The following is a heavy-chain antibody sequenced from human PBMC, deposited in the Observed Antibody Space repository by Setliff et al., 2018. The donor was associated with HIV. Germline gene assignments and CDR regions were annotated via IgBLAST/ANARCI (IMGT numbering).Heavy chain of an antibody. V-gene: IGHV4-59*11. CDR3: ATYSVGEGGRGH. CDR2: IYFSGRT. CDR1: GGSISSHY. J-gene: IGHJ4*02. D-gene: IGHD1-26*01. Sequence: KPSETLSLTCSVSGGSISSHYWSWIRQPPGKGLEWIGSIYFSGRTNNNPSLKSRVTISVHTSKNQFSLKLTSVTAADTAMYYCATYSVGEGGRGHWGQGVLVTVSS.